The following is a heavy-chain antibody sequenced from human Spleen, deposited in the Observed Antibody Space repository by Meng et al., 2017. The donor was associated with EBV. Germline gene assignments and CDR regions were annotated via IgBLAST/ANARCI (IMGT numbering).Heavy chain of an antibody. D-gene: IGHD4-17*01. Sequence: QVQLVQSGSELKKPGXSLTLSCKASGYTFTSYAMNWVRQAPGQGLEWMGWIYTNTGNPTYAQGFTGRFVFSLDTSVTTAYLQINSLKADDTAVYYCARVHGDYENWFDPWGQGTLVTVSS. V-gene: IGHV7-4-1*02. J-gene: IGHJ5*02. CDR3: ARVHGDYENWFDP. CDR2: IYTNTGNP. CDR1: GYTFTSYA.